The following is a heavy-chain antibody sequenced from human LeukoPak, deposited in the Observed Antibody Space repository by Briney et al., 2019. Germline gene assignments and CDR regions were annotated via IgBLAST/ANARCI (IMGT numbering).Heavy chain of an antibody. Sequence: SETLSLTCAVSGGSISSSNWWSWVRQPPGKGLEWIGEIYHSGSTNYNPSLKSRVTISVDKSKNQFSLKLSSVTAADTAVYYCARFPRQQLAQYNWFDPWGQGTLVTVSS. V-gene: IGHV4-4*02. CDR2: IYHSGST. CDR3: ARFPRQQLAQYNWFDP. CDR1: GGSISSSNW. D-gene: IGHD6-13*01. J-gene: IGHJ5*02.